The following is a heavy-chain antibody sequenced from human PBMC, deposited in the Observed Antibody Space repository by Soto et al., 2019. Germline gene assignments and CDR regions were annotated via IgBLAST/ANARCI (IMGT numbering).Heavy chain of an antibody. D-gene: IGHD2-2*01. CDR3: ASLIVVVPAAKSLNDNWFDP. V-gene: IGHV4-4*02. Sequence: SETLSLTCAVSGGSISSSNWWSWVRQSPGKGLEWIGEIYHSGSTNYNPSLKSRVTISVDKSKNQFSLKLSSVTAADTAVYYCASLIVVVPAAKSLNDNWFDPWGQGTLVTVSS. CDR2: IYHSGST. CDR1: GGSISSSNW. J-gene: IGHJ5*02.